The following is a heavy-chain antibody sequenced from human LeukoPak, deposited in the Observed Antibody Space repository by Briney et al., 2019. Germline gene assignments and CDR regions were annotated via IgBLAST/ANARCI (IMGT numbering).Heavy chain of an antibody. V-gene: IGHV3-30*02. CDR2: IRYDGSNK. CDR1: GFTFSSYG. CDR3: AKDRGYYYGSRSYSDY. Sequence: GGSLRLSCAASGFTFSSYGMHWVRQAPGKGLEGVAFIRYDGSNKYYADSVKGRFTISTDNSKNTLYLQMNSLRAEDTAVYYCAKDRGYYYGSRSYSDYWGQGTLVTVSS. D-gene: IGHD3-10*01. J-gene: IGHJ4*02.